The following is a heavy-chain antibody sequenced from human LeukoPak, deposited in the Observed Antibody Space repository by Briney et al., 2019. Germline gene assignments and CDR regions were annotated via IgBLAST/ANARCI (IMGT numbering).Heavy chain of an antibody. V-gene: IGHV1-2*02. Sequence: ASVKVSCKASGYTFTVYYMHWVRQAPGQGLEWMGWINPNSGGTYYAQKFQGRVTMTRDTSISTAYMELSRLRSDDTAVYYCAVEASAAAGAFDCWGQGTLVTVSS. CDR1: GYTFTVYY. D-gene: IGHD6-13*01. CDR2: INPNSGGT. J-gene: IGHJ4*02. CDR3: AVEASAAAGAFDC.